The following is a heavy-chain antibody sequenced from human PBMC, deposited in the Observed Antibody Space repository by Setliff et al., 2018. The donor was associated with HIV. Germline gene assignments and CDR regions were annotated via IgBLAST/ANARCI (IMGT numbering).Heavy chain of an antibody. CDR3: ARGASSSAVYYYYNYMDV. V-gene: IGHV7-4-1*02. CDR2: INTNTGNP. CDR1: GYTFTSYA. D-gene: IGHD6-6*01. J-gene: IGHJ6*03. Sequence: ASVPVSFMASGYTFTSYAMSWVRQAPGQGPEWMGWINTNTGNPTYAQGFTGRFVLSLDTSVSTAYLQITSLKAEDTAVYYCARGASSSAVYYYYNYMDVWGKGTTVTVSS.